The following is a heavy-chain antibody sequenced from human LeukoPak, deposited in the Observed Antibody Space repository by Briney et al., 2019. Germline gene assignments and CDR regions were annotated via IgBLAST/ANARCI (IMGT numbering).Heavy chain of an antibody. CDR3: ARGIRTMIALFDY. V-gene: IGHV4-39*07. CDR2: IFYSGST. CDR1: GGSISTGNYY. Sequence: SETLSLTCTVSGGSISTGNYYWGWIRQPPGKGLEWIGNIFYSGSTYYSPSVKSRVTISVDTSKNQFSLKLSSVTAADTAVYYCARGIRTMIALFDYWGQGTLVTVSS. J-gene: IGHJ4*02. D-gene: IGHD3-22*01.